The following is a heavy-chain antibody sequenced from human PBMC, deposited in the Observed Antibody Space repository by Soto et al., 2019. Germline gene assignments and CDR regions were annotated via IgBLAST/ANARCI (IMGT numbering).Heavy chain of an antibody. D-gene: IGHD4-17*01. Sequence: SETLSLTCTVSGGSISSSSYYWGWIRQPPGKGLEWIGSIYYSGSTYYNPSLKSRVTISVDTSKNQFSLKLSSVTAADTAVYYCASQDYGDYDYYYYYYMDVWGKGTTVTVSS. CDR3: ASQDYGDYDYYYYYYMDV. CDR1: GGSISSSSYY. J-gene: IGHJ6*03. CDR2: IYYSGST. V-gene: IGHV4-39*01.